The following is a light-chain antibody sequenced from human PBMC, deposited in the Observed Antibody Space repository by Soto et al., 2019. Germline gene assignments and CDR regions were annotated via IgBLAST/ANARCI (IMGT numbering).Light chain of an antibody. CDR1: QGISSY. J-gene: IGKJ1*01. CDR3: QQYSTYPWT. V-gene: IGKV1-16*01. Sequence: DIQMTQSPSSLSASTGDRVTITCRASQGISSYLAWYQQKPGKAPKVLIFDASSLESGVPSRFSGSGSATEFTLTISSLQPDDFATYYCQQYSTYPWTFGQGTKVDIK. CDR2: DAS.